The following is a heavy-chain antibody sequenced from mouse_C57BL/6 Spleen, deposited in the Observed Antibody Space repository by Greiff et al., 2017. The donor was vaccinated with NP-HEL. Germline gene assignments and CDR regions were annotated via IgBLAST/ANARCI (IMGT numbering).Heavy chain of an antibody. CDR1: GFTFSDYG. CDR2: ISSGSSTI. Sequence: DVKLVESGGGLVKPGGSLKLSCAASGFTFSDYGMHWVRQAPEKGLEWVAYISSGSSTIYYADTVKGRFTISRDNAKNTLFLQMTSLRSEDTAMYYCARPGTTVVANAMDYWGQGTSVTVSS. J-gene: IGHJ4*01. CDR3: ARPGTTVVANAMDY. D-gene: IGHD1-1*01. V-gene: IGHV5-17*01.